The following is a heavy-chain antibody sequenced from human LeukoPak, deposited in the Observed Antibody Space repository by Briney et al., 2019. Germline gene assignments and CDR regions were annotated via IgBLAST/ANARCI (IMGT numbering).Heavy chain of an antibody. Sequence: GGSLRLSCPASGFIFSNSWMAWVRQAPGKGLEWVANIKPDGSEKYYVDSVKGRFTISKDNAKNSLYLQMNSLRVEETAMYYCARSEAGLDYWGQEPLVRVPS. J-gene: IGHJ4*02. CDR3: ARSEAGLDY. D-gene: IGHD6-25*01. CDR2: IKPDGSEK. CDR1: GFIFSNSW. V-gene: IGHV3-7*01.